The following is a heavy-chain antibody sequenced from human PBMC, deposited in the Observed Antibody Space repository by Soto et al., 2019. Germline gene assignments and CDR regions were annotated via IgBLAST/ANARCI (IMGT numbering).Heavy chain of an antibody. V-gene: IGHV3-30*18. CDR3: AKDPSDIVVVIPEN. J-gene: IGHJ3*01. CDR2: ISHDGTYK. D-gene: IGHD2-15*01. Sequence: PGGSLRLSCSASGFTFSHYGMHWVRQAPGKGLEWVAVISHDGTYKYYGDSVKGRFTISRDNSKNTLYLQMNSLRREDTAVYYCAKDPSDIVVVIPENWGQGTMVTVSS. CDR1: GFTFSHYG.